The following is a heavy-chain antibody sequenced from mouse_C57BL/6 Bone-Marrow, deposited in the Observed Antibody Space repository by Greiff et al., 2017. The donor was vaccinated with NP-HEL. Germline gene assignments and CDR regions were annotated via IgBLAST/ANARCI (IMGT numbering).Heavy chain of an antibody. CDR3: AREILDSIYYYGSSFDY. J-gene: IGHJ2*01. CDR1: GSAFSSYW. D-gene: IGHD1-1*01. V-gene: IGHV1-80*01. Sequence: VQLQQSGAELVKPGASVKISCKASGSAFSSYWMNWVKQRPGKGLEWIGPIYPGDGDTNYNGKFKGKATLTADKSSSTAYMQLSSLTSEDSAVYIGAREILDSIYYYGSSFDYWGQGTTLTVSS. CDR2: IYPGDGDT.